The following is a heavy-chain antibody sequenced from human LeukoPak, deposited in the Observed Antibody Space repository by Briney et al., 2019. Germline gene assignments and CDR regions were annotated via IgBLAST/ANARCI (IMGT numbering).Heavy chain of an antibody. J-gene: IGHJ5*02. V-gene: IGHV4-59*01. CDR2: IYYSGST. Sequence: SETLSLTCTVSGGSISSYYWSWIRQPPGKGLEWIGYIYYSGSTNYNPSLKSRVTISVDTSKNQFSLKLSSVTAADTAVYYCARVRTYYYDSSGYRIDPWGQGTLVTVSS. D-gene: IGHD3-22*01. CDR1: GGSISSYY. CDR3: ARVRTYYYDSSGYRIDP.